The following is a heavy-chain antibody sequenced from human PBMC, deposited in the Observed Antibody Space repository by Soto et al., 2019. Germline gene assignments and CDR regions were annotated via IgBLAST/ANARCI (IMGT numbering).Heavy chain of an antibody. CDR2: ISWNSGNI. CDR1: GFTSDDYA. CDR3: AKDREEYYYDSTGYFGYFDS. V-gene: IGHV3-9*02. Sequence: EVQLVESGGGLVQPGRSLRLSCAASGFTSDDYAMHWVRQAPGKGLEWVSGISWNSGNIGYADSVRGRFTISRDNAKNSLYLQMTSLRAEDTAFYYCAKDREEYYYDSTGYFGYFDSWGQGALVTVSS. D-gene: IGHD3-22*01. J-gene: IGHJ4*02.